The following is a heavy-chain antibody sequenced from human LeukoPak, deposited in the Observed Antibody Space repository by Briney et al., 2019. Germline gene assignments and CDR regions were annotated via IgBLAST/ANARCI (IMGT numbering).Heavy chain of an antibody. J-gene: IGHJ4*02. CDR3: ARGSRGEGTDY. CDR2: ISYDGSNK. D-gene: IGHD3-16*01. V-gene: IGHV3-30*01. Sequence: GGSLRLSCAASGFTFSSYAMHWVRQAPGKGLEWVAVISYDGSNKYYADSVKGRFTISRDNSKNTLYLQMNSLRAEDTAVYYCARGSRGEGTDYWGQGTLVTVSS. CDR1: GFTFSSYA.